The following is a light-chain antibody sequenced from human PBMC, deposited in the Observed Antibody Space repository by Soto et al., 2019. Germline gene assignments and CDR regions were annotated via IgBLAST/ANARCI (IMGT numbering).Light chain of an antibody. CDR2: DVS. J-gene: IGLJ1*01. V-gene: IGLV2-14*01. Sequence: QSALTQPASVSGSPGQSITISCTGTSGDVGGYNYVSWYQQHPGKAPKLMIYDVSNRTSGVSNRFSGSKSGNTDALTISGVQAEDEADYYCSSYTSSSTYVFGTGTKLTVL. CDR1: SGDVGGYNY. CDR3: SSYTSSSTYV.